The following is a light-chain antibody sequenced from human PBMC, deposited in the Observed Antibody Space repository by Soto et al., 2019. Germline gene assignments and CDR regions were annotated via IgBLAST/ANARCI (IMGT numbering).Light chain of an antibody. Sequence: DIQMTQSPSSLSASVGDRVTITCRASQSISNYLNWYQQKPGKAPKLLIYAASSLQSGVPSRFSGSGSGTDFTLTISSLQDEDFATYYCQQSYSTPLTFGGGTKVEIK. J-gene: IGKJ4*01. CDR1: QSISNY. CDR3: QQSYSTPLT. V-gene: IGKV1-39*01. CDR2: AAS.